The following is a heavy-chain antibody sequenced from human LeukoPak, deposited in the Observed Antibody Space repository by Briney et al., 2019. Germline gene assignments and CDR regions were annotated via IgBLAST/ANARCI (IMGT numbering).Heavy chain of an antibody. CDR2: ISGSGDNT. J-gene: IGHJ4*02. CDR1: GFTFSNYA. V-gene: IGHV3-23*01. CDR3: TKDLALYTGPYSGSFYSPIDC. Sequence: GGSLRLSCAASGFTFSNYAMSWVRQAPGKGLEWVSSISGSGDNTYYADSVKGRFTISRDNFKNMLYVQMNSLKAEDTAVYYCTKDLALYTGPYSGSFYSPIDCWGQGTLVTVSS. D-gene: IGHD1-26*01.